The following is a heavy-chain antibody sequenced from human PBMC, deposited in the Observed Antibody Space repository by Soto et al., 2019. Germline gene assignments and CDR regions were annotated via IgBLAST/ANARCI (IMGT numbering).Heavy chain of an antibody. V-gene: IGHV4-34*01. Sequence: QVQLQQWGAGLLKPSETLSLTCAVYGGSFSGYYWSWIRQPPGKGLEWIGEINHSGSTNYNPSLKSRVTISVDTSKNQFSLKLSSVTAADTAVYYCARGLGVVIAMEDWYFDLWGRGTLVTVSS. J-gene: IGHJ2*01. CDR2: INHSGST. CDR1: GGSFSGYY. CDR3: ARGLGVVIAMEDWYFDL. D-gene: IGHD2-21*01.